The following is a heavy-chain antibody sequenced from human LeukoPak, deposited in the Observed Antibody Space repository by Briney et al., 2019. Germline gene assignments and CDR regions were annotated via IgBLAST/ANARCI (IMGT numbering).Heavy chain of an antibody. V-gene: IGHV1-69*05. Sequence: GSSVKVSCKASGGTFSSYAISWVRQAPGQGLEWTGRIIPIFGTANYAQKFQGRVTITTDESTSTAYMELSSLRSEDTAVYYCAREGCSGGSCYFDYWGQGTLVTVSS. CDR3: AREGCSGGSCYFDY. J-gene: IGHJ4*02. CDR1: GGTFSSYA. CDR2: IIPIFGTA. D-gene: IGHD2-15*01.